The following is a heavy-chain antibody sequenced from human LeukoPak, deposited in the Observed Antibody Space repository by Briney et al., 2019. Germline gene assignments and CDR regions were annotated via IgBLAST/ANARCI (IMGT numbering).Heavy chain of an antibody. D-gene: IGHD2-2*01. Sequence: GGSLRLSCAASGFTFSSYAMHWVRQAPGKGLEWVALISYDGSINDYADSVKGRFTISRDNSKNTLYLQMNSLRAEDTAVYYCAKSFRSTSLDYWGQGTLVTVSS. CDR1: GFTFSSYA. V-gene: IGHV3-30*04. J-gene: IGHJ4*02. CDR2: ISYDGSIN. CDR3: AKSFRSTSLDY.